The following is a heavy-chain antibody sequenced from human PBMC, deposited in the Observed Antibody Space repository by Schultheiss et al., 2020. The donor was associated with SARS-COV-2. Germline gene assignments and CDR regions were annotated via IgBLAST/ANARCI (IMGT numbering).Heavy chain of an antibody. J-gene: IGHJ6*02. Sequence: GGSLRLSCAASGFTFSSYSMNWVRQAPGKGLEWVSYISSSGSTIYYADSVKGRFTISRDNAKNSLYLQMNSLRAEDMALYYCARDHCTNGVCYMDVWGQGTTVTVSS. CDR2: ISSSGSTI. D-gene: IGHD2-8*01. CDR1: GFTFSSYS. V-gene: IGHV3-48*01. CDR3: ARDHCTNGVCYMDV.